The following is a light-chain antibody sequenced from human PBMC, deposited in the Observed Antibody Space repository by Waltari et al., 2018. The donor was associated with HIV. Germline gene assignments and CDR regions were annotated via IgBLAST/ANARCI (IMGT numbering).Light chain of an antibody. Sequence: QSVLTQSPSASGAPGQRVAISCSGSSSNIGSNRVTWYQHLPGTAPKLLIFDNSQRPLGVPDRLSGSKSGTSDSLSISGLQSEDEADYYCAAWDGSLNGDVFGTGTQVTVL. V-gene: IGLV1-44*01. CDR3: AAWDGSLNGDV. CDR2: DNS. J-gene: IGLJ1*01. CDR1: SSNIGSNR.